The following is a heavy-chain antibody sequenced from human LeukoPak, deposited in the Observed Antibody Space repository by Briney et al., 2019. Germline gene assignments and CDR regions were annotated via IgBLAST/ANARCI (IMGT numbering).Heavy chain of an antibody. V-gene: IGHV1-69*01. CDR1: GGTFSSYA. J-gene: IGHJ4*02. D-gene: IGHD3-9*01. CDR2: IIPIFGTA. Sequence: SVEVSCKASGGTFSSYAISWVRQAPGQGLEWMGGIIPIFGTANYAQKFQGRVTITADESMSTAYMELSSLRSEDTAVYYCARDAPGRDISTGYLDYWGQGTLVTVSS. CDR3: ARDAPGRDISTGYLDY.